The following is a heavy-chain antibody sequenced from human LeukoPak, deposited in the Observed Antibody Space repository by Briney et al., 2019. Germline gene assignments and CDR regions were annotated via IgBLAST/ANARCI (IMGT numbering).Heavy chain of an antibody. CDR1: GYTFTGYY. J-gene: IGHJ4*02. V-gene: IGHV1-2*02. Sequence: ASVKVSCKASGYTFTGYYMHWVRQAPGQGFEWMGWINPNSGGTNYAQRFQGRVTMTRDTSISKAYMELSRLRSDDTAVYYCARDSRDVLLWFGEFEYWGQGTLVTVS. CDR2: INPNSGGT. D-gene: IGHD3-10*01. CDR3: ARDSRDVLLWFGEFEY.